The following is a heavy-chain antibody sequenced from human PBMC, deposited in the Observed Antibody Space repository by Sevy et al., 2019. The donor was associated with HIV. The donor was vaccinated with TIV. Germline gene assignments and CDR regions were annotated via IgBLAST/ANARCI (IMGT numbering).Heavy chain of an antibody. CDR1: GFTFSDYY. J-gene: IGHJ6*02. CDR2: ISSSGSTI. CDR3: ARGSYDYVWGSYRYPYYYYGMDV. Sequence: GGSLRLSCAASGFTFSDYYMSWIRQAPGKGLEWVSYISSSGSTIYYADSVKGRFTISMDNAKNSLYLQMNSLRAEDTAVYYCARGSYDYVWGSYRYPYYYYGMDVWGQGTTVTVSS. D-gene: IGHD3-16*02. V-gene: IGHV3-11*01.